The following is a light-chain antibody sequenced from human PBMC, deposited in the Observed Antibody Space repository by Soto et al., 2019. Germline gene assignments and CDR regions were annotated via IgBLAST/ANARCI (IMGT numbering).Light chain of an antibody. V-gene: IGLV2-14*01. CDR2: DVT. Sequence: ALTQPASMSGSPGQSITISCTGTNSDVGGYNSVSWYQQHPGKAPKLMIYDVTNRPSGVSSRFSGSKSGNTASLTISGLQAEDEADYYCSSYTTNTTPYVFGTGTKVTVL. J-gene: IGLJ1*01. CDR1: NSDVGGYNS. CDR3: SSYTTNTTPYV.